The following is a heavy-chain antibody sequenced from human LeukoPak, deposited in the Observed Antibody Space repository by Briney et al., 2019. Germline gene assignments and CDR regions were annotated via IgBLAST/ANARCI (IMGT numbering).Heavy chain of an antibody. D-gene: IGHD2-15*01. Sequence: GGSLRLSCAASGFSVSSNFMSWVRQAPGKGLEWVSVIYSGGSTYYADSVKGRFTISRDNAKNSLYLQMNSLRAEDTAVYYCARDAGMAVVDPTSFDYWGQGALVTVSS. CDR2: IYSGGST. CDR3: ARDAGMAVVDPTSFDY. J-gene: IGHJ4*02. CDR1: GFSVSSNF. V-gene: IGHV3-53*01.